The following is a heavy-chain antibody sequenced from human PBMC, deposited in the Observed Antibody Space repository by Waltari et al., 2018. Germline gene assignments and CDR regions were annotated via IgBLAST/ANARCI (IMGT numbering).Heavy chain of an antibody. V-gene: IGHV4-31*03. CDR3: ARDYGGNSVYGYYYYGMDV. D-gene: IGHD4-17*01. J-gene: IGHJ6*02. CDR1: GGSISSGGYY. CDR2: IYYSGST. Sequence: QVQLQESGPGLVKPSQTLSLTCTVSGGSISSGGYYWSWIRKHPGKGLEWIGYIYYSGSTYYNPSLKSRVTISVDTSKNQFSLKLSSVTAADTAVYYCARDYGGNSVYGYYYYGMDVWGQGTTVTVSS.